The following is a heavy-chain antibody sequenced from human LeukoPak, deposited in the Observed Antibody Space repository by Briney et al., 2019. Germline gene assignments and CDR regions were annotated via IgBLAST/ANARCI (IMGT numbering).Heavy chain of an antibody. CDR3: GRDSNYYENSGGRNVYYDALDI. CDR2: IKADGTVK. Sequence: GGSLRLSCEASGFSFSTFWMTWVRQAPGKGLEWVANIKADGTVKHSLDSMEGRFTISRDNARSSLYLQMNSLRAEDTAVYYCGRDSNYYENSGGRNVYYDALDIWGHGTMVTVSS. D-gene: IGHD2-21*01. J-gene: IGHJ3*02. CDR1: GFSFSTFW. V-gene: IGHV3-7*01.